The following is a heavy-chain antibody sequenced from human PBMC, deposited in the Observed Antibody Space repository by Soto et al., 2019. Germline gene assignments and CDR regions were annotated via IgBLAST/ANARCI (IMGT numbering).Heavy chain of an antibody. CDR1: GYTFTSYA. J-gene: IGHJ5*02. Sequence: QVQLVQSGAEVKKPGASVKASCKASGYTFTSYAMHWVRQAPGQRLEWMGWINAGNGNTKYSQKFQGRVTITRDTSASTAYMELSSLRSEDTAVYYCARSDDITIFGVVIGGIDPWGQGTLVTVSS. V-gene: IGHV1-3*01. CDR2: INAGNGNT. D-gene: IGHD3-3*01. CDR3: ARSDDITIFGVVIGGIDP.